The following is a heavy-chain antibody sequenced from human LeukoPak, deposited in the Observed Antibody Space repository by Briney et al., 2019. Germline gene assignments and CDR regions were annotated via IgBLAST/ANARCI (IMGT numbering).Heavy chain of an antibody. CDR2: INSDGSST. V-gene: IGHV3-74*01. CDR3: STGSGHAFDI. Sequence: SGGSLRLSCAASGFTFSSYWMHWVRQVPGKGLVWVSRINSDGSSTSYADSVKGRFTISRDNAKNTLYVQMNSLRAEDTAVYYCSTGSGHAFDIWGQGTMVTVSS. CDR1: GFTFSSYW. D-gene: IGHD3-10*01. J-gene: IGHJ3*02.